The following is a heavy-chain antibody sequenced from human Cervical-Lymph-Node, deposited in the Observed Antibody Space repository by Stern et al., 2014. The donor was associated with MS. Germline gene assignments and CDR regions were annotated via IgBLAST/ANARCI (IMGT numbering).Heavy chain of an antibody. J-gene: IGHJ6*02. D-gene: IGHD4/OR15-4a*01. CDR1: GGTFSRYA. V-gene: IGHV1-69*01. CDR3: ARGKDYNYEMDV. Sequence: VQLVESGAEVKKPGSSVKVSCKASGGTFSRYAISWVRQAPGQGLEWMGGIIPIFGENYAQKFQGRITFTADEPTSTAYMELSSLRSEDTAVYFCARGKDYNYEMDVWGQGTTVTVSS. CDR2: IIPIFGE.